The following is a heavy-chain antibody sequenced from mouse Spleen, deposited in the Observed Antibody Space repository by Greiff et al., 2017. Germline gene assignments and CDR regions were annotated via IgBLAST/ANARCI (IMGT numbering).Heavy chain of an antibody. D-gene: IGHD2-1*01. V-gene: IGHV1-52*01. J-gene: IGHJ1*01. CDR1: GYTFTSYW. Sequence: QVQLQQPGAELVRPGSSVKLSCKASGYTFTSYWMHWVKQRPIQGLEWIGNIDPSDSETHYNQKFKDKATLTVDKSSSTAYMQLSSLTSEDSAVYYCARPYGNYPSYWYFDVCGAGTTVTVSS. CDR2: IDPSDSET. CDR3: ARPYGNYPSYWYFDV.